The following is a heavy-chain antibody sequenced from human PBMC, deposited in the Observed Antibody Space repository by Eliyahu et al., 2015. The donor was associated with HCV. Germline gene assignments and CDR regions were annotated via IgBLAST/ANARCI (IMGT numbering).Heavy chain of an antibody. V-gene: IGHV4-61*02. CDR1: GDSITGGTNY. CDR3: ARVRESRSGYWGEFDY. D-gene: IGHD3-16*01. J-gene: IGHJ4*02. Sequence: QVQLQESGPGLVKASQTLSLTCTVSGDSITGGTNYWSWIRLPAGKGLEWIGRIYSNGETNYNPSLKSRVTISLDTSMNRFSLNLNSVTAADTAVYYCARVRESRSGYWGEFDYWGQGTLVTVSS. CDR2: IYSNGET.